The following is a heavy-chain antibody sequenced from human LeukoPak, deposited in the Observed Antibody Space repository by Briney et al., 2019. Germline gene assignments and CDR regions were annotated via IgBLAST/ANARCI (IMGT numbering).Heavy chain of an antibody. J-gene: IGHJ4*02. Sequence: GGSLRLSCAASGFTFSSYAVSWVRQAPGKGLEWVSAISGSGGGTYYADSVKGRFTISRDNSKNTLYLQMNSLSTEDTAVYYCARDGLDSGYDFYRTFDLWGQGKLVTVSS. V-gene: IGHV3-23*01. CDR3: ARDGLDSGYDFYRTFDL. CDR2: ISGSGGGT. D-gene: IGHD5-12*01. CDR1: GFTFSSYA.